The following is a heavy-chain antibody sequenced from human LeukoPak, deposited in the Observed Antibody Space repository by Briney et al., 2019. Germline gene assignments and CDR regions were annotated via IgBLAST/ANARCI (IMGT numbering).Heavy chain of an antibody. CDR2: IYYSGST. CDR1: GGSISSGDYY. D-gene: IGHD2-2*01. J-gene: IGHJ5*02. Sequence: SQTLSLTCTVPGGSISSGDYYWSWIRQPPGKGLEWIGSIYYSGSTFHYNPSLKSRLIISVDTSKNQFSLRLSSVTAADTAVYYCASTNCSSASCYGANWFDPWGQGTLVTVSS. CDR3: ASTNCSSASCYGANWFDP. V-gene: IGHV4-30-4*08.